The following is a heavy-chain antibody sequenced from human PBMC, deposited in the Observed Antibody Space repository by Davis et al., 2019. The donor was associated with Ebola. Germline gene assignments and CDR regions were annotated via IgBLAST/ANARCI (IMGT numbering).Heavy chain of an antibody. CDR3: ARDLKPNDSSGYYYTAFDI. Sequence: GGSLRLSCAASGFTFSRYSMNWVRQAPGKGLEWVSSISSSSSYIYYADSVKGRFTISRDNAKNSLYLQMNSLRAEDTAVYYCARDLKPNDSSGYYYTAFDIWGQGTMVTVSS. D-gene: IGHD3-22*01. CDR2: ISSSSSYI. V-gene: IGHV3-21*01. J-gene: IGHJ3*02. CDR1: GFTFSRYS.